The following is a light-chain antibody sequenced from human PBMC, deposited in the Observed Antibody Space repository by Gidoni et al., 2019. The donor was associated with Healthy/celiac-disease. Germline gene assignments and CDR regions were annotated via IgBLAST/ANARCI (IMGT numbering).Light chain of an antibody. J-gene: IGLJ3*02. CDR2: EVS. Sequence: SALTQPASVSVSPGQSITISFTGTSRNVGGYNSVYWYQQHPGKAPKLMIYEVSNRPSGVSNRFSGSKSGNTASLTISGIKAEDEADYYCSSYTSRSTLEVFGGGTKLTVL. CDR1: SRNVGGYNS. CDR3: SSYTSRSTLEV. V-gene: IGLV2-14*01.